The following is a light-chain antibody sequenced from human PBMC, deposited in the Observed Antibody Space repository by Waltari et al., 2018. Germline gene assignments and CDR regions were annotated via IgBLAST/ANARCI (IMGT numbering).Light chain of an antibody. CDR2: DVT. CDR1: PSDLGDYYY. J-gene: IGLJ1*01. V-gene: IGLV2-14*03. Sequence: QSALTQPASVSGSPGQPITISCIVTPSDLGDYYYVSWYQQFPGKAPKLIIYDVTKRPSGISGPFSGSKSGNTASLTISGLQAEDEGDYYCCSFRGGDSFVFGTGTRVTVV. CDR3: CSFRGGDSFV.